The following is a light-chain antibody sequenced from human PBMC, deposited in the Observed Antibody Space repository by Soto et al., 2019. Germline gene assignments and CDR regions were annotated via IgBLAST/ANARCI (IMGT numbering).Light chain of an antibody. CDR1: SSDVGDYHY. CDR3: SSYTSRSPRV. J-gene: IGLJ1*01. CDR2: DVS. Sequence: QSALTQPASVSGSPGQSITISCTGTSSDVGDYHYVSWYQQHPGKAPKLMIYDVSNRPSGVSNRFSCSQSGNTDSLTISGLQAEDEADYYCSSYTSRSPRVVGTGTKLTV. V-gene: IGLV2-14*01.